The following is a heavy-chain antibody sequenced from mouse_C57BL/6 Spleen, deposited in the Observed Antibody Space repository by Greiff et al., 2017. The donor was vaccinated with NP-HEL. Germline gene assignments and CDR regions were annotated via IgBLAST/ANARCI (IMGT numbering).Heavy chain of an antibody. V-gene: IGHV3-6*01. J-gene: IGHJ1*03. D-gene: IGHD1-1*01. CDR3: ARIITTVVADWYFDV. CDR1: GYSITSGYY. Sequence: EVQLQQSGPGLVKPSQSLSLTCSVTGYSITSGYYWNWIRQFPGNHLEWMGYISYDGSNNYNPSLQNRISITRDTSKNQFFLKLNSVTTEDTATYYCARIITTVVADWYFDVWGTGTTVTVSS. CDR2: ISYDGSN.